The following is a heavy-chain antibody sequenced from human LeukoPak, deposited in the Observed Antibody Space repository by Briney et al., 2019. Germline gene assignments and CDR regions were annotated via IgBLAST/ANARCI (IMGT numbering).Heavy chain of an antibody. D-gene: IGHD3-22*01. CDR3: ATLTYYYDSSGYYNYFDY. Sequence: GASVKASCKASGYTFTSYGISWVRQAPGQGLEWMGWISAYNGNTNYAQKLQGRVTMTTDTSTSTAYMELSSLRSEDTAVYYCATLTYYYDSSGYYNYFDYWGQGTLVTVSS. V-gene: IGHV1-18*01. CDR1: GYTFTSYG. CDR2: ISAYNGNT. J-gene: IGHJ4*02.